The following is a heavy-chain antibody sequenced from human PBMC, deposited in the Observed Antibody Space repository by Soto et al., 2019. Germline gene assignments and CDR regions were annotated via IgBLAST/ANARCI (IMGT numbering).Heavy chain of an antibody. J-gene: IGHJ6*03. Sequence: PGGSLRLSCAASGFTVSSNYMSWVRQAPGKGLEWVSVIYSGGSTYYADSVKGRFTISRHNSKNTLYLQMNSLRAEDTAVYYCASWAARRYYYYYMDVWGKGTTVTVSS. V-gene: IGHV3-53*04. CDR3: ASWAARRYYYYYMDV. D-gene: IGHD6-6*01. CDR2: IYSGGST. CDR1: GFTVSSNY.